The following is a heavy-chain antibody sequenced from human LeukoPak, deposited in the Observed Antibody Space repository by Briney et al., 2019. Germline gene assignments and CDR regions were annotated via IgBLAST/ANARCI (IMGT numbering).Heavy chain of an antibody. D-gene: IGHD2-15*01. CDR3: ARGGCSGGSCPLG. V-gene: IGHV1-8*01. CDR2: MNPNSGAT. CDR1: GYTFTSYD. J-gene: IGHJ4*02. Sequence: ASVKVSCKASGYTFTSYDFNWLRQATGQGPEWMGWMNPNSGATGYAQKFQGRVTMTRNTSISTAYMELSSLRSEDTAVYYCARGGCSGGSCPLGWGQGTLVTVSS.